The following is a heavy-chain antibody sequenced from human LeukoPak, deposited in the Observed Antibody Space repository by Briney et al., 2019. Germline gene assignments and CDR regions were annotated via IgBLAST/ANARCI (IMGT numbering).Heavy chain of an antibody. CDR3: ARGGSGYSRYFFDY. CDR1: GGSISSGDYY. J-gene: IGHJ4*02. CDR2: IYYSGST. Sequence: SGTLSLTCTVTGGSISSGDYYWSWIRQPPGKGLEWIVYIYYSGSTYYNPSLKSRVTISVDTSKNQFSLKLSSVTAADTAIYFCARGGSGYSRYFFDYWGQGTLVTVSS. V-gene: IGHV4-30-4*01. D-gene: IGHD3-22*01.